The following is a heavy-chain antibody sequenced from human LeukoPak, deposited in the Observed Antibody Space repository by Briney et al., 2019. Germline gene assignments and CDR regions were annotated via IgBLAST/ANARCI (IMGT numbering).Heavy chain of an antibody. CDR2: IFYIGST. V-gene: IGHV4-59*01. Sequence: SETLSLTCTVSGGSIRNYYWSWIRQPPGKGLEWIGRIFYIGSTNYNPSLKSRVTISVDTSKNQFSLKLNSVTAADTAVYYCAPTRYTYHAFDIWGQGTMVSVSS. D-gene: IGHD5-24*01. J-gene: IGHJ3*02. CDR1: GGSIRNYY. CDR3: APTRYTYHAFDI.